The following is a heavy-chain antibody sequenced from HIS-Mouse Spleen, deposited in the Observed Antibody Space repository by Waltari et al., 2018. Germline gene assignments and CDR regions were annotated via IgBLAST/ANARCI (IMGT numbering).Heavy chain of an antibody. CDR2: IFYSEST. V-gene: IGHV4-31*03. Sequence: QVQLQESGPGLVKPSQTLSLPCTVSGGSISSGGYYWSWTRPSPGKGLEWIGYIFYSESTYYNPSLKSRVTISVDTSKNQFSLKLSSVTAADTAVYYCARSPYYDFWSGYSDNWFDPWGQGTLVTVSS. J-gene: IGHJ5*02. CDR3: ARSPYYDFWSGYSDNWFDP. D-gene: IGHD3-3*01. CDR1: GGSISSGGYY.